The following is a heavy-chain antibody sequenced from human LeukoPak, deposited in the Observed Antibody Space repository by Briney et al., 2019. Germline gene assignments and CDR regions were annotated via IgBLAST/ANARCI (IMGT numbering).Heavy chain of an antibody. D-gene: IGHD1-26*01. Sequence: SQTLSLTCTVSGGSISSGGYYWSWIRQHPGKGLEWIGYIYYSGSTNYNPSLKSRVTISVDTSKNQFSLKLSSVTAADTAVYYCARHFPMVGDYFSFDYWGQGTLVTVSS. CDR3: ARHFPMVGDYFSFDY. J-gene: IGHJ4*02. CDR1: GGSISSGGYY. V-gene: IGHV4-31*03. CDR2: IYYSGST.